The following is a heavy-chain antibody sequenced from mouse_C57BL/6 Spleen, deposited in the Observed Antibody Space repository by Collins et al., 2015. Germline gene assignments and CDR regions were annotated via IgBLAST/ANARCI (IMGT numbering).Heavy chain of an antibody. V-gene: IGHV1-59*01. Sequence: QVQLQQPGAELVRPGTSVKLSCKASGYTFTSYWMHWVKQRPGQGLEWIGVIDPSDSYTNYNQKFKGKATLTVDTSSSTAYMQLSSLTSEDSAVYYCASPYDGHYGDYAMDYWGQGTSVTVSS. CDR1: GYTFTSYW. CDR2: IDPSDSYT. D-gene: IGHD2-3*01. CDR3: ASPYDGHYGDYAMDY. J-gene: IGHJ4*01.